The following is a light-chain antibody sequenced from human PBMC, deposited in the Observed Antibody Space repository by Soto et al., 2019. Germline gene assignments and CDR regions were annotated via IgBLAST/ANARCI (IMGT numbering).Light chain of an antibody. CDR2: GTS. CDR1: QSVPSRY. V-gene: IGKV3-20*01. J-gene: IGKJ1*01. CDR3: QQYNWAPRT. Sequence: EIVLTQSPATLSLSPGERATLSCRASQSVPSRYLAWYQQKPGQAPRLLIYGTSNRATGVPGRFSGSGSGTDFSLTISSLEPEDFAMYYCQQYNWAPRTFGQGTKVDIK.